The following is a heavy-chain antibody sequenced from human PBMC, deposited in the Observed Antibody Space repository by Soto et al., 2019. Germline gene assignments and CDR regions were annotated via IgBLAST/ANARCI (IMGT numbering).Heavy chain of an antibody. J-gene: IGHJ5*02. V-gene: IGHV4-31*03. CDR1: GGSISSGGYY. D-gene: IGHD3-10*01. CDR3: ARDVGYYGSGSYSNSLNWFDP. Sequence: SETLSLTCTVSGGSISSGGYYWSWIRQHPGKGLEWIGYIYYSGSTYYNPSLKSRVTISVDTSKNQFSLKLSSVTAADTAVYYCARDVGYYGSGSYSNSLNWFDPWGQGTLVTVSS. CDR2: IYYSGST.